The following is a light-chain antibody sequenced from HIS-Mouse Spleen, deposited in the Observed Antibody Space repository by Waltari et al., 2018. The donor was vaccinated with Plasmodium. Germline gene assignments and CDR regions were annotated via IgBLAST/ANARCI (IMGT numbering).Light chain of an antibody. CDR2: AAS. V-gene: IGKV1-9*01. Sequence: DIQLTQSPSFLSAPVGDRVTITCRASQGMSSYLAWYQQKTGKAPKILIYAASTLQSGVPSRFSGSGSVTEFTLTISCLQREDFATYDCQQHNSYPRTFGQGTKVEI. CDR3: QQHNSYPRT. J-gene: IGKJ1*01. CDR1: QGMSSY.